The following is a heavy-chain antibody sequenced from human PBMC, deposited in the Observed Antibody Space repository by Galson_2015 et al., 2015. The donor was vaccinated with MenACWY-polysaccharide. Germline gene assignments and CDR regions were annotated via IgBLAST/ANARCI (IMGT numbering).Heavy chain of an antibody. CDR1: GSRFSHSG. D-gene: IGHD3-16*01. V-gene: IGHV3-33*01. Sequence: SLRLSCAASGSRFSHSGMHWVRQAPGKGLEWVAVIQYDGSKIIYAESVKGRFTISRDNSKNTSFLEMNSLGAADTAVYYCARGGRAVSNRNWFDPWGQGTLVTVSS. J-gene: IGHJ5*02. CDR2: IQYDGSKI. CDR3: ARGGRAVSNRNWFDP.